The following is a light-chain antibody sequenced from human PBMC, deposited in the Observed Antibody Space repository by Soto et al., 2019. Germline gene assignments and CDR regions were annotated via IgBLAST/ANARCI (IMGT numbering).Light chain of an antibody. Sequence: QSVLTQPPSASATPGQRVTISCSGSTSSLGNSFVYWYQHLPGTAPKLLIYKNDQRPSGVPDRFSGSKSGTSASLAVSGLRSEDEAHYYCAAWDDTLSGWVFGGGTKLTV. CDR3: AAWDDTLSGWV. CDR2: KND. J-gene: IGLJ3*02. CDR1: TSSLGNSF. V-gene: IGLV1-47*01.